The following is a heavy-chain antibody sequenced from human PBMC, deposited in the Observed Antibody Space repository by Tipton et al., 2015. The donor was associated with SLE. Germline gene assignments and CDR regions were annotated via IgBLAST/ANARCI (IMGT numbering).Heavy chain of an antibody. V-gene: IGHV4-34*01. CDR1: GGSISSYY. Sequence: TLSLTCTVSGGSISSYYWSWIRQPPGKGLEWIGEINHSGSTNYNPSLKSRVTISVDTSKNQFSLKLSSVTAADTAVYYCARRRRGIAARPGYFDYWGQGTLVTVSS. CDR3: ARRRRGIAARPGYFDY. CDR2: INHSGST. D-gene: IGHD6-6*01. J-gene: IGHJ4*02.